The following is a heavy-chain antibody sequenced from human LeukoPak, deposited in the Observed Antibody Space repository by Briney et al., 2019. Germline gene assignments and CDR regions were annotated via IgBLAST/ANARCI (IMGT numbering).Heavy chain of an antibody. CDR3: AGDKGGMVPFDH. CDR2: IYSGGST. Sequence: GGSLRLPCAASEFSLGRNYMTWVRQAPGKGLEWVSLIYSGGSTYYADSVKGRFTISRHYSMDTVYPQMNSRRAEDTAVYYCAGDKGGMVPFDHWGQGTLVTVSS. CDR1: EFSLGRNY. V-gene: IGHV3-66*01. J-gene: IGHJ4*02. D-gene: IGHD3-10*01.